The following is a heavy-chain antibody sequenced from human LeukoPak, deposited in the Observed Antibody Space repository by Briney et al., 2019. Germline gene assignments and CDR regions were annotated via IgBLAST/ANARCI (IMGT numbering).Heavy chain of an antibody. CDR3: ARALYHTFDY. D-gene: IGHD2-2*01. J-gene: IGHJ4*02. CDR1: GYTFSSYG. Sequence: ASVKVSCKASGYTFSSYGISWVRQAPGQGLEWMGWISADNGNTNYVQKFQGRVTMTTDTSTSTAYMELRSLRSDDTAVYYCARALYHTFDYWGQGTLVAVSS. V-gene: IGHV1-18*01. CDR2: ISADNGNT.